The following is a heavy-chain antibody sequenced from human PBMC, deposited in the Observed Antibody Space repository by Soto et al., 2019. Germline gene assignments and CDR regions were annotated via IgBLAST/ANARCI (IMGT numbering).Heavy chain of an antibody. J-gene: IGHJ5*02. V-gene: IGHV3-23*01. CDR3: AKGAPLLPAGTWWFDP. CDR2: ISYSGHTT. Sequence: PGGSLRLSCAASGFTFTSYAMNWVRQAPGQGLEWVSTISYSGHTTYYADSVKGRFTISRDNSNNTLYLQMDSLRGEDTAVYYCAKGAPLLPAGTWWFDPWGQGTLVSAPQ. CDR1: GFTFTSYA. D-gene: IGHD6-13*01.